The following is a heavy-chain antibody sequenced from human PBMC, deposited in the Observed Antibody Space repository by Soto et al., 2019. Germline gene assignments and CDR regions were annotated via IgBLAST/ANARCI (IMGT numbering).Heavy chain of an antibody. V-gene: IGHV3-66*01. Sequence: EVQLVESGGGLVQPGGSLRLSCAASGFTVSSNYMSWVRQAPGKGLEWVSVIYSGGSTYYADSVMGRFTISRDNSKNTLYLQMNSLRAEDTAVYYCARDDYGDYPPANYWGQGTLVTVSS. J-gene: IGHJ4*02. CDR2: IYSGGST. CDR3: ARDDYGDYPPANY. D-gene: IGHD4-17*01. CDR1: GFTVSSNY.